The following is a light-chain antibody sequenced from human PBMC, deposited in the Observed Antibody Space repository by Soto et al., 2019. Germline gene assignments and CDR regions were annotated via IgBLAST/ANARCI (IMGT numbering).Light chain of an antibody. CDR1: QRINNW. J-gene: IGKJ4*01. CDR3: QQYETYSPLT. CDR2: KAS. Sequence: DLQMTQSPSTLSASVGDRVTITCRASQRINNWLAWYQQKPGKAPKLLIYKASRLESGVPSRFSGSGSGTEFTLTISSLQPDDFATYYCQQYETYSPLTFGGGTKVEIK. V-gene: IGKV1-5*03.